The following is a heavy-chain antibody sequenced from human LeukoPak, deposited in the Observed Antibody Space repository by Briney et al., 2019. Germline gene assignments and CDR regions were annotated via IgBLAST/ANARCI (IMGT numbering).Heavy chain of an antibody. CDR1: GGTFSSYT. CDR2: IIPILGIA. CDR3: AREYGSPYYYDSSGYYSPYFDI. J-gene: IGHJ3*02. V-gene: IGHV1-69*02. Sequence: ASVKVSCKASGGTFSSYTISWVRQAPGQGLEWMGRIIPILGIANYAQEFQGRVTINADKSTSTAYMELSSLRSEDTAVYYCAREYGSPYYYDSSGYYSPYFDIWGQGTMVTVSS. D-gene: IGHD3-22*01.